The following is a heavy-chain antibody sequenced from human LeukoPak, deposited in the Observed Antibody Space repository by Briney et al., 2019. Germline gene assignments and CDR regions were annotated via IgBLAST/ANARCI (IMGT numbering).Heavy chain of an antibody. V-gene: IGHV3-48*04. J-gene: IGHJ2*01. CDR2: ISRSGSTK. D-gene: IGHD5-24*01. CDR3: AREGPTHNYNSYNWYFDL. Sequence: PGGSLRLSCAASGFTFSIYSMNWVRQAPGKGLEWFSSISRSGSTKYYADSVKGRFTISRDNAKNSLFLQMNSLRAEDTAVYYCAREGPTHNYNSYNWYFDLWGRGTLVTVSS. CDR1: GFTFSIYS.